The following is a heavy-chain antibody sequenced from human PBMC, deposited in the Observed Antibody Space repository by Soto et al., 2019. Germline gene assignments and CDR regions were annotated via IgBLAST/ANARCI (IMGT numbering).Heavy chain of an antibody. D-gene: IGHD3-3*01. CDR1: GDSISSGYF. Sequence: QVQLQESGPGLVEPSQTLSLTCTVSGDSISSGYFWSWIRQSPGKGLEWIGHTYNSGTTYNNPSRRRRGTISIDTSRNQFSLRLTSVTAADTAVYYCARGPSADKIDYWGQGTLVTVSS. CDR2: TYNSGTT. J-gene: IGHJ4*02. V-gene: IGHV4-30-4*01. CDR3: ARGPSADKIDY.